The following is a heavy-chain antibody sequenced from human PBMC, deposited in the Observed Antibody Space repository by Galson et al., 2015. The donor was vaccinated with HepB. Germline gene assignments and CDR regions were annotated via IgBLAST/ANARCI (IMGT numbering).Heavy chain of an antibody. CDR1: GFTFSGHW. V-gene: IGHV3-74*01. CDR3: AKPRKSYYDSSGYPFDY. CDR2: INSDGSSS. J-gene: IGHJ4*02. Sequence: SLRLSCAASGFTFSGHWMHWVRQAPGKGLIWVSRINSDGSSSSYADYVKGRFTISRDDAKNTLYLQLNSLRAEDAAVYYCAKPRKSYYDSSGYPFDYWGQGTLVTVSS. D-gene: IGHD3-22*01.